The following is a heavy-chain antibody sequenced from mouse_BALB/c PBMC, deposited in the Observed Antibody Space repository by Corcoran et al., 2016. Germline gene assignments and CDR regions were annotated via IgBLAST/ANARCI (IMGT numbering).Heavy chain of an antibody. CDR1: GYTFTNNG. Sequence: QIQLVQSGPELKKSGETVKISCKASGYTFTNNGMNWVKQAPGKGLKWMGWINTYTGEPTYADDFKGRFAFSLETSASTTYLQINNLKNEDTATYFCSREPYAMDFWGQGTSVTVSS. CDR2: INTYTGEP. V-gene: IGHV9-3-1*01. CDR3: SREPYAMDF. J-gene: IGHJ4*01.